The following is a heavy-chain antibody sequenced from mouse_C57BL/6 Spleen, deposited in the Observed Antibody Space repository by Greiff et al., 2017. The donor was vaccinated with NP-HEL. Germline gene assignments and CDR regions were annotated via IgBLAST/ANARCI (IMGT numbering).Heavy chain of an antibody. CDR1: GYTFTSYW. CDR2: IDPSDSYT. V-gene: IGHV1-69*01. Sequence: VQLQQPGAELVMPGASVKLSCKASGYTFTSYWMHWVKQRPGQGLEWIGEIDPSDSYTNYNQKFKGKSTLTVDKSSSTAYMQLSSLTSEDSAVYYWAAGAYPRSWFAYWGQGTLVTVSA. D-gene: IGHD2-14*01. CDR3: AAGAYPRSWFAY. J-gene: IGHJ3*01.